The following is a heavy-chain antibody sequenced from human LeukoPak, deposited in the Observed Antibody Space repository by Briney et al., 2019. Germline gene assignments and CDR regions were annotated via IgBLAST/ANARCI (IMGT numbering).Heavy chain of an antibody. J-gene: IGHJ4*02. CDR2: ISYDGSNK. Sequence: PGGSLRLSCAASGFTFSSYWMSWVRQAPGQGLEWVAVISYDGSNKYYADSVKGRFTLSRDNSKNTLYLQMNSLRAEDTAVYHCAKDRDSSGYFVFDHWGQGTLVTVSS. CDR1: GFTFSSYW. CDR3: AKDRDSSGYFVFDH. V-gene: IGHV3-30*18. D-gene: IGHD3-22*01.